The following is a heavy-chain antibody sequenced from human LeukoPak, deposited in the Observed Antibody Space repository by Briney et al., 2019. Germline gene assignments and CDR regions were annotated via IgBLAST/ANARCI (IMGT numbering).Heavy chain of an antibody. CDR1: GFTLSSHW. CDR2: INQDASAR. Sequence: GGSLRLSCAASGFTLSSHWMTWVRQAPGKGLEWVANINQDASARYYADSVKGRFTISRDNAKNSLYLQMNSLRAEDTAVYYCARDGDPYSGYGQGYYFDYWGQGTLVTVSS. D-gene: IGHD5-12*01. J-gene: IGHJ4*02. CDR3: ARDGDPYSGYGQGYYFDY. V-gene: IGHV3-7*01.